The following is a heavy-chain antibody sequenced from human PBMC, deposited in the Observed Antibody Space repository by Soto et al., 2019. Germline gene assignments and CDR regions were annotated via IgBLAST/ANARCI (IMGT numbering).Heavy chain of an antibody. CDR1: GYTFRSYG. J-gene: IGHJ4*02. D-gene: IGHD3-22*01. V-gene: IGHV1-18*04. CDR2: ISAYNGDT. Sequence: ASVKVSCKASGYTFRSYGISWVRQAPGQGHEWVGWISAYNGDTHYAPKCQDRLTLTTETSTDTAYMELRCLRLDEQAVYYCARDWSRYYDNSGLIWFYWGQGSLVTVSS. CDR3: ARDWSRYYDNSGLIWFY.